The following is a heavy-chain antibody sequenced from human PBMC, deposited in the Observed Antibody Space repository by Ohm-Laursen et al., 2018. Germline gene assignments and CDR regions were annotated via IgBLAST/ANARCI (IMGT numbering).Heavy chain of an antibody. V-gene: IGHV3-30*18. CDR3: AKERVPDYGDYLDAFDI. J-gene: IGHJ3*02. D-gene: IGHD4-17*01. Sequence: SLRLSCAAPGFSFNNYAMNWVRQAPGKGLEWVAVISYDGSNKYYADSVKGRFTISRDNSKNTLYLQMNSLRAEDTAVYYCAKERVPDYGDYLDAFDIWGQGTMVTVSS. CDR1: GFSFNNYA. CDR2: ISYDGSNK.